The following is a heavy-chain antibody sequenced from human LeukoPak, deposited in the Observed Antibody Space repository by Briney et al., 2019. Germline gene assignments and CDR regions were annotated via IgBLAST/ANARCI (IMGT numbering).Heavy chain of an antibody. V-gene: IGHV4-34*01. J-gene: IGHJ4*02. CDR3: ARVLRFLEWSYNFDY. D-gene: IGHD3-3*01. Sequence: SETLSLTCAVYGGSFSGYYWSWIRQPPGKGLEWIGEINHSGSTNYNPSLKSRVTISVDTSKNQFSLKLSSVTAADTAVYYCARVLRFLEWSYNFDYWGQGTLVTVSS. CDR2: INHSGST. CDR1: GGSFSGYY.